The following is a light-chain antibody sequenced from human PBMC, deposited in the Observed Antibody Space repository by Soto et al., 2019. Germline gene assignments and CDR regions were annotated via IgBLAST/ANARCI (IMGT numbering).Light chain of an antibody. CDR3: QQYNNWPPWT. CDR1: QSVSSN. CDR2: GAS. J-gene: IGKJ1*01. Sequence: EIVLTQSPGTLSLSPGERATFSCRASQSVSSNLAWYQQKPGQAPRLLIYGASTRATGIPARFSGSGSGTEFTLTISSLQSEDFAVYYCQQYNNWPPWTFGQGTKVDI. V-gene: IGKV3-15*01.